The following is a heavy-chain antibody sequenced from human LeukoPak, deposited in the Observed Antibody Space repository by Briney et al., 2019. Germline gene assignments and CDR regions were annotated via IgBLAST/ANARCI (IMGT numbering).Heavy chain of an antibody. CDR1: GGSINTNPNY. V-gene: IGHV3-53*01. D-gene: IGHD3-22*01. J-gene: IGHJ4*02. CDR2: IYSGGST. Sequence: PSETLSLTCTVSGGSINTNPNYMSWVRQAPGKGLEWVSVIYSGGSTYYADSVKGRFTISRDNSKNTLYLQMNSLRAEDTAVYYCAREGYDSSGYSSYYFDYWGQGTLVTVSS. CDR3: AREGYDSSGYSSYYFDY.